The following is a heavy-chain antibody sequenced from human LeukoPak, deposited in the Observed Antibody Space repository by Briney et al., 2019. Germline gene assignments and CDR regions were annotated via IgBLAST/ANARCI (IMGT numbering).Heavy chain of an antibody. CDR3: ARVEAVAALSYYFDY. V-gene: IGHV4-61*02. CDR2: IYTSGST. Sequence: PSETLSLTCTVSGGSISSGSYYWSWIRQPAGKGLEWIGRIYTSGSTNYNPSLKSRVTISVDTSKNQFSLKLSSVTAADTAVYYCARVEAVAALSYYFDYWGQGTLVTVSS. CDR1: GGSISSGSYY. D-gene: IGHD6-19*01. J-gene: IGHJ4*02.